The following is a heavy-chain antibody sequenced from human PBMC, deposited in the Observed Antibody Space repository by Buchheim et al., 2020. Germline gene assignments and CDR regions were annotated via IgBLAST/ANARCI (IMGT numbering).Heavy chain of an antibody. CDR2: INHSGST. CDR1: GVSFSGYY. J-gene: IGHJ5*02. Sequence: QVQLQQWGAGLLKPSETLSLTCAVYGVSFSGYYWSWIRQPPGKGLEWIGEINHSGSTNYNPSLKSRVTISVDKSKNKVALKLSSVTAADTAVYYCARDERAGTNNWFDPWGQGTL. CDR3: ARDERAGTNNWFDP. V-gene: IGHV4-34*01. D-gene: IGHD1-1*01.